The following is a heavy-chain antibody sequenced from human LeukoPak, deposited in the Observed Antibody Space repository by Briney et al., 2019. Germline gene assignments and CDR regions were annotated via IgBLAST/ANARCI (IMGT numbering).Heavy chain of an antibody. CDR1: GGSISSYY. D-gene: IGHD3-22*01. Sequence: TSETLSLTCTVSGGSISSYYWSWIRQPPGKGLEWIGSIYYSGSTYYNPSLKSRVTISVDTSKNQFSLKLSSVTAADTAVYYCARDYYDSSGFKPYDYWGQGTLVTVSS. CDR3: ARDYYDSSGFKPYDY. V-gene: IGHV4-59*12. J-gene: IGHJ4*02. CDR2: IYYSGST.